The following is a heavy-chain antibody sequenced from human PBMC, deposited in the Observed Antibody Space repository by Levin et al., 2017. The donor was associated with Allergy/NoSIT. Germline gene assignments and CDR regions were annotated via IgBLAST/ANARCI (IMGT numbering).Heavy chain of an antibody. Sequence: SETLSLTCTVSGGSISSYYWSWIRQPPGKGLEWIGYIYYSGSTNYNPSLKSRVTISVDTSKNQFSLKLSSVTAADTAVYYCATNHGQQLAHWYFDLWGRGTLVTVSS. CDR1: GGSISSYY. V-gene: IGHV4-59*08. CDR2: IYYSGST. CDR3: ATNHGQQLAHWYFDL. D-gene: IGHD6-13*01. J-gene: IGHJ2*01.